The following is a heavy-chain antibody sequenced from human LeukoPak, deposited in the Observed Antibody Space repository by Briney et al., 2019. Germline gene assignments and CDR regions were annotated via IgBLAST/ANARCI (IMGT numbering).Heavy chain of an antibody. CDR3: ARERGNGYNLAY. Sequence: GASVKVSCKASGYTFTGYYMHWVRQAPGQGLEWMGWINPNSGGTNYAQKFQGRVTMTRDTSIGTAYMELSRLRSDDTAVYYCARERGNGYNLAYWGQGTLVTVSS. D-gene: IGHD5-24*01. CDR2: INPNSGGT. CDR1: GYTFTGYY. J-gene: IGHJ4*02. V-gene: IGHV1-2*02.